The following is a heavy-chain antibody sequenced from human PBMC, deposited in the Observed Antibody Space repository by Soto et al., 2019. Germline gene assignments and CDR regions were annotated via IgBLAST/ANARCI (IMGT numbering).Heavy chain of an antibody. CDR1: GGSISNSSYY. J-gene: IGHJ6*03. CDR2: IYYSGST. V-gene: IGHV4-39*02. D-gene: IGHD3-10*01. Sequence: SETLSLTYTVSGGSISNSSYYWGWIRQPPGKGLEWIGSIYYSGSTYYNPSPKSRVNISVHTSKNHYYLMLSFVTAAFAALYYCPTVRHGSWCFYFSLESYKDVSCKGTTV. CDR3: PTVRHGSWCFYFSLESYKDV.